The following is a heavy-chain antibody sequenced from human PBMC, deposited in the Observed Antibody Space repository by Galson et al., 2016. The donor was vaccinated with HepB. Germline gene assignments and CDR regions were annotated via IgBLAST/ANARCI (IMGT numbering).Heavy chain of an antibody. CDR3: ARVFDFWSSPSNYKYYMDV. D-gene: IGHD3-3*01. CDR1: GFTVSSNY. CDR2: TSSSSNYI. Sequence: SLRLSCAASGFTVSSNYMSWVRQAPGKGLEWVSSTSSSSNYIYYADSVKGRFNISRDNAKSSLFLQMDSVRAEDTAVYYCARVFDFWSSPSNYKYYMDVWGKGTSVTVSS. V-gene: IGHV3-21*01. J-gene: IGHJ6*03.